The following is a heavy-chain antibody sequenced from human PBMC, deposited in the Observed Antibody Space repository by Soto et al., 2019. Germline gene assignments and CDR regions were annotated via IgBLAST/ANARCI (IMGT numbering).Heavy chain of an antibody. J-gene: IGHJ4*02. Sequence: PSETLSLTCTVSGGSISSYYWSWIRQPPGKGLEWIGYIYYSGSTNYNPSLKSRVTISVDTSKNQFSLKLSSVTAADTAVYYCARGYCSGGSCYRPGFDYWGQGTLVTVSS. CDR1: GGSISSYY. V-gene: IGHV4-59*08. CDR3: ARGYCSGGSCYRPGFDY. D-gene: IGHD2-15*01. CDR2: IYYSGST.